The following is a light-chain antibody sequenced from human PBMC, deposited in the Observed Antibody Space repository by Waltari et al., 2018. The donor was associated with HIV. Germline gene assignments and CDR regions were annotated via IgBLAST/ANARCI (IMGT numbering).Light chain of an antibody. CDR1: SGSVSTSYY. V-gene: IGLV8-61*01. CDR3: VLYMGSGIRV. J-gene: IGLJ2*01. Sequence: QTVVTQEPSFSVSPGGTVTLTCGLTSGSVSTSYYPSWYQQTPGQAPRTLIYSTNTRSSGVPDRFPGSILGNKAALTITGAPADDESDYYCVLYMGSGIRVFGGGTKLTVL. CDR2: STN.